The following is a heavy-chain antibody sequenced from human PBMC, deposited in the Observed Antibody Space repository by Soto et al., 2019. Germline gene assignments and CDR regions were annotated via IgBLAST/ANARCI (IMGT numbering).Heavy chain of an antibody. Sequence: QVQLVQSGAEVKKPGSSVKVSCKASGGTFSSYAISWVRQAPGQGLEWMGGIIPIFGTANYAQKFQGRVTITADESTSKTSRELSSLGSDDTDVYYCATHPMATITYDYGRDVWGQGTTVTVSS. V-gene: IGHV1-69*12. CDR2: IIPIFGTA. CDR1: GGTFSSYA. D-gene: IGHD5-12*01. CDR3: ATHPMATITYDYGRDV. J-gene: IGHJ6*02.